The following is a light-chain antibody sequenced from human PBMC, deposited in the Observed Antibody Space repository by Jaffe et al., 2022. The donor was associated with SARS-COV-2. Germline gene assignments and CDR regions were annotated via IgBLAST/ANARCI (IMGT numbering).Light chain of an antibody. CDR2: AAS. Sequence: DTQLTQSPSLLSASVGDTVTVTCRASQGINNDLGWFQQKPGKAPKLLIRAASTLQSGVPSRFSGSGSGTEFTLRISGLQPEDFATYFCQQYNSKPFTFGPGSKLDLK. V-gene: IGKV1-9*01. J-gene: IGKJ3*01. CDR1: QGINND. CDR3: QQYNSKPFT.